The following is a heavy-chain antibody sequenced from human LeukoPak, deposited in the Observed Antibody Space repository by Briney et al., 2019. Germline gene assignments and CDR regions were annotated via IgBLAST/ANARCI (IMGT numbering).Heavy chain of an antibody. D-gene: IGHD6-19*01. CDR2: ISSNGGST. CDR1: GFTFSSYA. CDR3: VKLSIAVAGNSVDY. Sequence: GGSLRLSCSASGFTFSSYAMHWVRQAPGKGLEYVSAISSNGGSTYYADSVKGRFTISRDNSKNTLYLQMSSLRDEDTAVYYCVKLSIAVAGNSVDYWGQGTLVTVSS. J-gene: IGHJ4*02. V-gene: IGHV3-64D*06.